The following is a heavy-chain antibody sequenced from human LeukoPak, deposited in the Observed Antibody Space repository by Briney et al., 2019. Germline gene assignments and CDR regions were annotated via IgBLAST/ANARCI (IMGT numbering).Heavy chain of an antibody. CDR2: IYYSGST. J-gene: IGHJ3*02. Sequence: SETLSLTCTVSGGSISSYYWSWIRQPPGKGLEWIGYIYYSGSTNYNPSLKSRVTISVDTSKNRFSLKLSSVTAADTAVYYCARFTIVGATALVSAFDIWGQGTMVTVSS. D-gene: IGHD1-26*01. CDR1: GGSISSYY. CDR3: ARFTIVGATALVSAFDI. V-gene: IGHV4-59*08.